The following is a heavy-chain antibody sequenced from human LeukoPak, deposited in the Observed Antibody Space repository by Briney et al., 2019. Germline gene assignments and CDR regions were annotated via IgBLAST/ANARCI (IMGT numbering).Heavy chain of an antibody. V-gene: IGHV4-30-2*01. CDR3: ARGFTLDAFDI. CDR2: IYHSGST. J-gene: IGHJ3*02. Sequence: SETLSLTCAVSGGSISSGGYSWSWIRQPPGKGLEWIGYIYHSGSTYYNPSLKSRVTISVDRSKNQFSLKLSSVTAADTPVYYCARGFTLDAFDIWGQGTMVTVSS. CDR1: GGSISSGGYS.